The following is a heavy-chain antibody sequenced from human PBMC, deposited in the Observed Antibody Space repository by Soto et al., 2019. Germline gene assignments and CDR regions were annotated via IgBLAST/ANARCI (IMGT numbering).Heavy chain of an antibody. Sequence: PSGSLRLSCAASGFTFSSYAMSWVRQAPGKGLEWVSAISGSGGTIYYADSVKGRFTISRDNAKNSLYLQMNSLRAEDTAVYYCARDSQDILTGYPYMDVWGQGTTVTVSS. CDR1: GFTFSSYA. V-gene: IGHV3-23*01. CDR2: ISGSGGTI. J-gene: IGHJ6*02. D-gene: IGHD3-9*01. CDR3: ARDSQDILTGYPYMDV.